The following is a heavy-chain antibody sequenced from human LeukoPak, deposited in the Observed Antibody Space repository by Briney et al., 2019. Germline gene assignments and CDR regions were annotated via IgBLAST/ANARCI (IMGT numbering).Heavy chain of an antibody. CDR3: ARDRDATSGWFDP. CDR2: IIPIFGIA. CDR1: GGTFSSYA. D-gene: IGHD1-26*01. J-gene: IGHJ5*02. V-gene: IGHV1-69*04. Sequence: SVKVSCKASGGTFSSYAISWVRQAPGQGLEWMGRIIPIFGIANYAQKFQGRVTITADKSTSTAYMELSSLRSEDTAVYYCARDRDATSGWFDPWGQGTLVTVSS.